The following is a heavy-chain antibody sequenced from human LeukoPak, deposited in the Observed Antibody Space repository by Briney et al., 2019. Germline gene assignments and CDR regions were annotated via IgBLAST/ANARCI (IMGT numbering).Heavy chain of an antibody. Sequence: GASVKVSCKASGYTFTSYYMHWVRQAPGQGLEWMGIINPSGGSTSYAQKFQGRVTITRDTSTSTVYMELSSLRSEDTAVYYCARDKDYYDSSGYYYIDYWGQGTLVTVSS. D-gene: IGHD3-22*01. V-gene: IGHV1-46*01. CDR3: ARDKDYYDSSGYYYIDY. CDR1: GYTFTSYY. J-gene: IGHJ4*02. CDR2: INPSGGST.